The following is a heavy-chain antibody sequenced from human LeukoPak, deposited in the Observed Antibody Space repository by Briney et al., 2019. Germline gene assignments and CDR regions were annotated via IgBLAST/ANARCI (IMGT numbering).Heavy chain of an antibody. J-gene: IGHJ3*02. CDR1: GGSISSYY. Sequence: PSETLSLXCTVSGGSISSYYWSWIRQPPGKGLEWIGYIYYSGSTNYNPSLKSRVTISVDTSKNQFSLKLSSVTAADTAVYYCASSLVVVKAFDIWGQGTMVTVSS. CDR3: ASSLVVVKAFDI. D-gene: IGHD3-22*01. CDR2: IYYSGST. V-gene: IGHV4-59*01.